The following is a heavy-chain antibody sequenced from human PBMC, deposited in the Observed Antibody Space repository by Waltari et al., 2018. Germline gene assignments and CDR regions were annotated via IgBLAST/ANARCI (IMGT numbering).Heavy chain of an antibody. CDR2: IKKDGSEE. J-gene: IGHJ3*02. Sequence: EVQLVESGGGLVQPGGSLTPSCAASGIPLRSYWMSWVRQAPGKGLEWVANIKKDGSEEYYVDSVRGRFTISRDNAKNSLYLQMNSLRPEDTAVYYCARDQWFAFDIWGQGTMVTVSS. D-gene: IGHD3-22*01. CDR1: GIPLRSYW. V-gene: IGHV3-7*01. CDR3: ARDQWFAFDI.